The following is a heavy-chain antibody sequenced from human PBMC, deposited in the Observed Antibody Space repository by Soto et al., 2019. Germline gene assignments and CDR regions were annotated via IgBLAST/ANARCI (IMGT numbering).Heavy chain of an antibody. CDR3: ARAEGEMATITGFDY. V-gene: IGHV4-34*01. Sequence: QVQLQQWGAGLLKPSETLSLTCAVYGGSFSGYYWSWIRQPPGKGLEWIGEINHSGSTNYNPSLKSRVTISVDTSKNQFSLKLSSVTAAYAAVYYCARAEGEMATITGFDYWGQGTLVTVSS. J-gene: IGHJ4*02. CDR1: GGSFSGYY. D-gene: IGHD5-12*01. CDR2: INHSGST.